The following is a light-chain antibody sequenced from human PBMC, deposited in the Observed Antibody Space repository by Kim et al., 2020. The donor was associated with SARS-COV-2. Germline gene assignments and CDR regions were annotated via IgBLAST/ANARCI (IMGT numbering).Light chain of an antibody. Sequence: SSELTQDPAVSVALGQTVRITCQGDSLRSYYATWYQQKPGQAPKVVIYGKDNRPSGVPDRFSGSSSGNTAYLTITGTQAGDEAAYYCNSRDSNDYVVFGG. CDR1: SLRSYY. CDR2: GKD. J-gene: IGLJ2*01. V-gene: IGLV3-19*01. CDR3: NSRDSNDYVV.